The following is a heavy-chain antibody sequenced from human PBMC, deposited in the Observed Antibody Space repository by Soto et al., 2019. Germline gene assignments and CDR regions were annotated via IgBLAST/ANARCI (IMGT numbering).Heavy chain of an antibody. D-gene: IGHD3-3*01. CDR2: IRSKANSYAT. CDR1: GFTFSGSA. J-gene: IGHJ4*02. V-gene: IGHV3-73*01. Sequence: PGGSLRLSCAASGFTFSGSAIHWVRQASGKGLEWVGRIRSKANSYATAYAVSVKGRFTISRDDSRNTAYLQMNSLKTEDTAVYYCARGVYDFWSGHPKGLDYWGQGTVVTVSS. CDR3: ARGVYDFWSGHPKGLDY.